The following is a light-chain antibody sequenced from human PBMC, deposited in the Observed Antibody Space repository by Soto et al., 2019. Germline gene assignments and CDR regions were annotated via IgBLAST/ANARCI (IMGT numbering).Light chain of an antibody. CDR3: HHQYRIPFT. Sequence: DIVMTQSPDSLSVSLGERVTINCKSGQSVLYSSNNKNYLRWYQQKPGQPPKLLISWAFTRESGVPDRFSGSGSGTDFTLTISSLRAEDVAGYYCHHQYRIPFTFGGGNKVEIK. V-gene: IGKV4-1*01. J-gene: IGKJ4*01. CDR1: QSVLYSSNNKNY. CDR2: WAF.